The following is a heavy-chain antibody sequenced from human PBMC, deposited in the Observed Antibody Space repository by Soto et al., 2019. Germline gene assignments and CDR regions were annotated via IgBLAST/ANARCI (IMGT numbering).Heavy chain of an antibody. D-gene: IGHD5-18*01. CDR2: INSDGSST. CDR1: GFTFSSYW. J-gene: IGHJ3*02. Sequence: EVQLVESGGGLVQPGGSLRLSCAASGFTFSSYWMHWVRQAPGKGLVWVSRINSDGSSTSYADSVKGRFTISRDNAKNTLYLQMNSLRAEDTAVYYCARVAGEGYSDGTPASDIWGQGTMVTVSS. V-gene: IGHV3-74*01. CDR3: ARVAGEGYSDGTPASDI.